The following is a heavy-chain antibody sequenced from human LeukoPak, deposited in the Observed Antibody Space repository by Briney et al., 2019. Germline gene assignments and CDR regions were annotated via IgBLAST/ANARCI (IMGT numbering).Heavy chain of an antibody. V-gene: IGHV1-2*06. Sequence: ASVKVSCKASGYTFTVYHMHWVRQAPGQGLEWMGRINPNSGDTNYAQKFQGRVTMTRDTSISTAYMELSRLRSDDTTVYYCARDYCSSTSCLFDYWGQGTLVTVSS. CDR3: ARDYCSSTSCLFDY. CDR2: INPNSGDT. D-gene: IGHD2-2*01. J-gene: IGHJ4*02. CDR1: GYTFTVYH.